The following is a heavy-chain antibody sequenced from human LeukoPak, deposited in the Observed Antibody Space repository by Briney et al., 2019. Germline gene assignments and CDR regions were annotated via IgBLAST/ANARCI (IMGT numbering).Heavy chain of an antibody. CDR1: GFTFSNTW. CDR2: IQSKTDGGTT. J-gene: IGHJ4*02. Sequence: GGSLRLSCAASGFTFSNTWMNWVRQAPGKGLEWVGRIQSKTDGGTTEYAAPVKGRFTISRDDSKTTLYQQMNSLKTEDTAVYYCATLTVRGVINIWGQGTLVTVSS. CDR3: ATLTVRGVINI. V-gene: IGHV3-15*01. D-gene: IGHD3-10*01.